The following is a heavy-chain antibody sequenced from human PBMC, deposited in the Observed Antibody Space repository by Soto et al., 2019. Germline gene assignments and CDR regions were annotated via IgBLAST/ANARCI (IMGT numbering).Heavy chain of an antibody. CDR3: AKDLRGIVGGIDY. V-gene: IGHV3-23*01. CDR2: ISGSGGST. J-gene: IGHJ4*02. CDR1: GFTFSSYA. Sequence: EVQLLESGGGLVQPGGSLRLSCAASGFTFSSYAMSWVRQAPGKGLEWVSAISGSGGSTYYADSVKGRFTISRDNSKNTLYLQMNRLRAEDTAVYYCAKDLRGIVGGIDYWGQGTLVTVSS. D-gene: IGHD1-26*01.